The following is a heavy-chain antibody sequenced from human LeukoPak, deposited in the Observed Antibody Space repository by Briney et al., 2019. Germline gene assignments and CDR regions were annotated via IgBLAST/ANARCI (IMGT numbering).Heavy chain of an antibody. CDR1: GGTFSSYA. D-gene: IGHD6-13*01. CDR3: ARDKWTSRVAAAGTAYDY. Sequence: GASVKVSCKASGGTFSSYAISWVRQAPGQGLEWMGWISAYNGNTNYAQKLQGRVTMTTDTSTSTAYMELRSLRSDDTAVYYCARDKWTSRVAAAGTAYDYWGQGTLVTVSS. V-gene: IGHV1-18*01. J-gene: IGHJ4*02. CDR2: ISAYNGNT.